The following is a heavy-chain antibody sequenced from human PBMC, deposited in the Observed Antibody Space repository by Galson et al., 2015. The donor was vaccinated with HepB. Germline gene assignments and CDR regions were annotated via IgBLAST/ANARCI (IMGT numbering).Heavy chain of an antibody. J-gene: IGHJ4*02. CDR1: GYTFTDYY. D-gene: IGHD2-2*03. CDR3: ARDSGYCSGFSCHFDY. V-gene: IGHV1-2*02. CDR2: IDPNSGAT. Sequence: LVKVSCKASGYTFTDYYMHWVRQAPGQGLEWMGWIDPNSGATNYAQKFQGRVTMTRDTSISTAYMELSRLRSDDTAAYLCARDSGYCSGFSCHFDYWGQGTLVTVSS.